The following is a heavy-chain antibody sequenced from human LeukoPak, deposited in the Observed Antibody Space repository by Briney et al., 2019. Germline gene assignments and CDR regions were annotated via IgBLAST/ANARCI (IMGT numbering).Heavy chain of an antibody. CDR3: ARGDSGYDLTSFDY. Sequence: PGGSLRLSCAASGFTFDDYGMSWVRQAPGKGLEWVSGINWNGGSKGYADSVKGRFTISRDNAKNSLYLQMNSLRAEDTALYYCARGDSGYDLTSFDYWGQGTLVTVSS. D-gene: IGHD5-12*01. V-gene: IGHV3-20*04. CDR2: INWNGGSK. J-gene: IGHJ4*02. CDR1: GFTFDDYG.